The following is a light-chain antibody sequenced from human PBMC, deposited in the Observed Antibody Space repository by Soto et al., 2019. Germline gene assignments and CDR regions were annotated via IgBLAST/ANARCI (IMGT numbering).Light chain of an antibody. CDR3: HQRQSWPRT. V-gene: IGKV3-11*01. J-gene: IGKJ1*01. Sequence: EIVLKQSPSTLSSFPSDRVTLSCRASQYINTRLAWYQHRPGQAPRRLIYQTSIRAAGIPARFSASGSGTDFTLTISDVQPEDFALYYCHQRQSWPRTFGQGTKVDI. CDR1: QYINTR. CDR2: QTS.